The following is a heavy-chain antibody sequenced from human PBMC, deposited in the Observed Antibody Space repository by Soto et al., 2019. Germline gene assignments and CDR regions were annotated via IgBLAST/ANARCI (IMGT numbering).Heavy chain of an antibody. CDR1: GFTFRSHG. D-gene: IGHD4-17*01. J-gene: IGHJ4*02. CDR3: ARDVSPRRAYGDNPGLDF. V-gene: IGHV3-30*03. CDR2: ISFDGSNK. Sequence: QVQMVESGGGVVQPGTSLRLSCAASGFTFRSHGMHWVRQAPGKGLEWVAVISFDGSNKYSAYSVRGRFSISRDNSKKTLYLQMYSLTTEDTAVYYCARDVSPRRAYGDNPGLDFWGQGTLVTVSS.